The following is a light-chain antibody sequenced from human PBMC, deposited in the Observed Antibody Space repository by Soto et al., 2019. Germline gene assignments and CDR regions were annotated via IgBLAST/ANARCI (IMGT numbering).Light chain of an antibody. V-gene: IGLV2-11*01. Sequence: QSVLAQPRSVSGSPGQSVTISCTGTSSDVGGYNYVSWYQQHPGKAPKLMIYDVSQRPSGVPDRLSGSKSGNTASLTISGLQAEDGADYYCCSYAGSYTLYVFGTGTKVTVL. CDR1: SSDVGGYNY. J-gene: IGLJ1*01. CDR3: CSYAGSYTLYV. CDR2: DVS.